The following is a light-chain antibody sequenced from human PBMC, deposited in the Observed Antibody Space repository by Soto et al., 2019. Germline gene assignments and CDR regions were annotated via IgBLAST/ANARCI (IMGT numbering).Light chain of an antibody. V-gene: IGKV3-20*01. CDR1: HSVTSY. J-gene: IGKJ4*01. CDR3: QQYGSSPRT. CDR2: CXS. Sequence: VLTQSPATLTLSPGERATLSXRASHSVTSYLAWYQQKTGXAPRXXXYCXSSRATGSPDRFSGSGSGTDFTLTISRLDPEDFAVYYCQQYGSSPRTFGGGTKVDI.